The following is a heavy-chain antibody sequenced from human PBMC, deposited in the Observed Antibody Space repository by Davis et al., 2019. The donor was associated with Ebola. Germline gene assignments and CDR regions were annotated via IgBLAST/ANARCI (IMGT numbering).Heavy chain of an antibody. Sequence: PGGSLRLSCATSGFTFSSNAMSWVRQAPGKGLEWVASISGSGGSTYYGDSVKGRFTFSRDNSKNTLYLQMNSLRAEDTAVYYCAMPDCSGADCFSVYIKSWGQGTLVTVSS. J-gene: IGHJ4*02. CDR1: GFTFSSNA. V-gene: IGHV3-23*01. CDR3: AMPDCSGADCFSVYIKS. D-gene: IGHD2-21*02. CDR2: ISGSGGST.